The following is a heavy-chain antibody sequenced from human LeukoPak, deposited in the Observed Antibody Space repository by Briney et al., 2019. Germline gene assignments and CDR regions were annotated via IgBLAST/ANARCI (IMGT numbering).Heavy chain of an antibody. J-gene: IGHJ5*02. CDR3: ARDSYQDYYGRFDP. CDR2: IWDDGNNK. V-gene: IGHV3-33*01. CDR1: GFSFSNHG. D-gene: IGHD3-10*01. Sequence: GGSLRLSCAASGFSFSNHGTHWVRQAPGKRLEWVAVIWDDGNNKRYANSVNGRFTISRDNSENTLYLQMNGLTAEDTAMYYCARDSYQDYYGRFDPWGQGTLVIVSS.